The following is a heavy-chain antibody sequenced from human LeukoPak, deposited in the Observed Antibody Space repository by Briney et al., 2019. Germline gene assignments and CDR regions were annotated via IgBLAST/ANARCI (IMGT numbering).Heavy chain of an antibody. V-gene: IGHV3-15*01. CDR2: IKSKTGGGTT. CDR3: TTDWFDP. Sequence: GGSLRLSCAASGFTFSNAWMSWVRQAPGKGLEWVGRIKSKTGGGTTDYAAPVKGRFTISRDDSKNTLYLQMNSLKTGDTAVYYCTTDWFDPWGQGTLVTVSS. J-gene: IGHJ5*02. CDR1: GFTFSNAW.